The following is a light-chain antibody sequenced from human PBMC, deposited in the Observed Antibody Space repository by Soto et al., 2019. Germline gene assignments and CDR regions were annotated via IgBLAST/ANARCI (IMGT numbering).Light chain of an antibody. Sequence: EILLTQSPDTLSLAPGERATVSCRASQSVSRSNLACYQHKPGQAPRLLIYGTSNRATGIPDRFIGSGSGTDLTLTISSLEPEDFAVYYCEQYGSSPPSITFGQGTRLEIK. CDR3: EQYGSSPPSIT. CDR1: QSVSRSN. CDR2: GTS. V-gene: IGKV3-20*01. J-gene: IGKJ5*01.